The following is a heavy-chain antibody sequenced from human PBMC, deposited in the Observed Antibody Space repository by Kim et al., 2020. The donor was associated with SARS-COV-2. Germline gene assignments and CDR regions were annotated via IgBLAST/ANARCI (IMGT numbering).Heavy chain of an antibody. CDR1: GYSFTSYW. Sequence: GESLKISCKGSGYSFTSYWISWVRQMPGKGLEWMGRIDPSDSYTNYSPSFQGHVTISADKSISTAYLQWSSLKASDTAMYYCARHEKYGDYYYYGMDVWGQGTTVTVSS. V-gene: IGHV5-10-1*01. CDR3: ARHEKYGDYYYYGMDV. J-gene: IGHJ6*02. CDR2: IDPSDSYT. D-gene: IGHD4-17*01.